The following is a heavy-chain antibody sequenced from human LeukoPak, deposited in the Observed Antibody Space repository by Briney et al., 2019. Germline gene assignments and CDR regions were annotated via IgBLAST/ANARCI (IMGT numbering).Heavy chain of an antibody. D-gene: IGHD3-3*01. CDR3: ARSFFWSVSFDY. J-gene: IGHJ4*02. CDR1: GGSLSGYY. Sequence: SETLSLTCAVYGGSLSGYYWSWIRQPPGKGLEWIGEINHSGSTNYNPSLKSRVTISVDTSKNQFSLKLSSVTAADTAVYYCARSFFWSVSFDYWGQGTLVTVSS. CDR2: INHSGST. V-gene: IGHV4-34*01.